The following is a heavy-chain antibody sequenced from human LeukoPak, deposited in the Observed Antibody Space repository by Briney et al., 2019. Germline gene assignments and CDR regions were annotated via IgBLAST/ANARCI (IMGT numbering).Heavy chain of an antibody. V-gene: IGHV4-34*01. D-gene: IGHD1-26*01. J-gene: IGHJ4*02. CDR1: GGSFSGYY. Sequence: SETLSLTCAVYGGSFSGYYWSWIRQPPGKGLEWIGEINHSGSTNYNPSLKSRVTISVDTSKNQFPLKLSSVTAADTAVYYCARGLRWERKTFDYWGQGTLVTVSS. CDR3: ARGLRWERKTFDY. CDR2: INHSGST.